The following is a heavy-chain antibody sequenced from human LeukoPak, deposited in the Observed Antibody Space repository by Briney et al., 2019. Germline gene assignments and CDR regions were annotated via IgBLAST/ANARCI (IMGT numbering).Heavy chain of an antibody. CDR3: AKNSGYDFLPNFDY. V-gene: IGHV3-23*01. Sequence: PGGSLRLSCAASGFTFSSYAMSWVRQAPGKGLEWVSSISGSGGSTYYADSVKGRFTISRDSSKNTLYLQMNSLRAEDTAVYYCAKNSGYDFLPNFDYWGQGTLVTVSS. CDR2: ISGSGGST. CDR1: GFTFSSYA. J-gene: IGHJ4*02. D-gene: IGHD5-12*01.